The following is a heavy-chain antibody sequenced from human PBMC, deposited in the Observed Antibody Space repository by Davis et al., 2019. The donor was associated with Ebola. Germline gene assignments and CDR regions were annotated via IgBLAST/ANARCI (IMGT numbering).Heavy chain of an antibody. J-gene: IGHJ5*02. CDR1: GGSFSGYY. CDR3: ARGPGYSGIDP. Sequence: SETLSLTCAVHGGSFSGYYWSWIRQPPGKGLKWFGDINHSGSTNYNPSLKSRVTISVDTSKSQFSLKLSSVTAADTAVYYCARGPGYSGIDPWGQGTLVTVSS. CDR2: INHSGST. V-gene: IGHV4-34*01. D-gene: IGHD1-14*01.